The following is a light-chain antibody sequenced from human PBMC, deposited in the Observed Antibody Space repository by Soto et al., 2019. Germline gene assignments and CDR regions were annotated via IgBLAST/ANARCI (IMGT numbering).Light chain of an antibody. Sequence: DIHMAQSPSTLSSSFGDRVTITCRATQTINTRLAWYQQKPGKAPKLLIYDASSLESGVPSRFSGSGSGTEFTLTIIGLQSEDSSTYDFQIYETSRATFGIGSNVET. CDR2: DAS. J-gene: IGKJ4*02. CDR1: QTINTR. CDR3: QIYETSRAT. V-gene: IGKV1-5*01.